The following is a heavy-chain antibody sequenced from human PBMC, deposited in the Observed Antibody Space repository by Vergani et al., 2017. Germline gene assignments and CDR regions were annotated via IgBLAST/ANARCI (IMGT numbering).Heavy chain of an antibody. CDR2: INAGNGNT. CDR3: ARVPNYYGSGSTLDY. V-gene: IGHV1-3*01. Sequence: QVQLVQSGAEVKKPGASVKVSCKASGYTFTSYAMHWVRQAPGQRLEWMGWINAGNGNTKDSQKFQGRVTITRDTSASTAYMELSSLRSEDTAVYYCARVPNYYGSGSTLDYWGQGTLVTVSS. J-gene: IGHJ4*02. D-gene: IGHD3-10*01. CDR1: GYTFTSYA.